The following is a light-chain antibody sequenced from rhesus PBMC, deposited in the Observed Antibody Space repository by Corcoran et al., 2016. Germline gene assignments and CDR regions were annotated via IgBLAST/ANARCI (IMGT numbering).Light chain of an antibody. CDR2: QVS. J-gene: IGKJ2*01. V-gene: IGKV2S9*01. Sequence: DVVLTQSPLSLPVTLGQPASVSCRSSQSLVYRDGKTYLSWLQQKPGQPPRGLIYQVSNRDSGVPDRLSGSGAGTDFTLTISRVEAEDVGVYNCMQGTHSPYSFGQGTKVEIK. CDR1: QSLVYRDGKTY. CDR3: MQGTHSPYS.